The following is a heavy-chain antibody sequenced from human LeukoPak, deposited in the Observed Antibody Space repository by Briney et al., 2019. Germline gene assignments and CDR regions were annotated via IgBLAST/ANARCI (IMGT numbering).Heavy chain of an antibody. D-gene: IGHD6-19*01. CDR2: IYYSGST. Sequence: TSETLSLTCTVSGGSISSGDYYWSWIRQPPGKGLEWIGYIYYSGSTYYNPSLKSRVTISVDTSKNQFSLRLSSVTAADTAVYYCARGTAVAGTWGQGTLVTVSS. V-gene: IGHV4-30-4*02. CDR1: GGSISSGDYY. J-gene: IGHJ5*02. CDR3: ARGTAVAGT.